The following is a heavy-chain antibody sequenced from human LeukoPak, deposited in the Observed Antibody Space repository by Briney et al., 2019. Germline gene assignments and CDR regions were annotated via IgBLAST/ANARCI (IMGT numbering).Heavy chain of an antibody. V-gene: IGHV4-59*01. Sequence: PSETLSLTCTVSGGSISSYYWSWLRQPPGKGLEWIGYIYYSGSTNYNPSLKSRVTISVDTSKNQFSLKLSSVTAADTAVYYCARTHRGTGDYWGQGTLVTVSS. CDR3: ARTHRGTGDY. CDR1: GGSISSYY. CDR2: IYYSGST. J-gene: IGHJ4*02. D-gene: IGHD3-10*01.